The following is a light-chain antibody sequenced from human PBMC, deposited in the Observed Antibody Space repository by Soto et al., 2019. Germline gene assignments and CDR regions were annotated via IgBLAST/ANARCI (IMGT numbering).Light chain of an antibody. CDR1: QDISNY. V-gene: IGKV1-33*01. Sequence: DIQMTQSPSSLSVSVGDRVTITCQASQDISNYLNWYQQKPGKAPKLLIYDASNLETGVPSRFSGSGSGTDFTFTISSLQPEDIATYYCQQYDNLPSTFGPGTKVDIK. CDR3: QQYDNLPST. CDR2: DAS. J-gene: IGKJ3*01.